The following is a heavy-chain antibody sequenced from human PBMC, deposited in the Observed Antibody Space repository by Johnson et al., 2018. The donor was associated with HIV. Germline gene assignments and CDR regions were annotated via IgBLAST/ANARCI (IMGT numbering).Heavy chain of an antibody. J-gene: IGHJ3*02. Sequence: VQLVESGGGVVQPGRSLRLSCAASGFTFSPYWMHWVRQAPGQGLVWVSRIISDGSNKYYADSVKGRFTISRDNSKNTLYLQMNSLRAEDTAVYYCAKWSIVGATFSDAFDIWGQGTMVTVSS. CDR1: GFTFSPYW. CDR3: AKWSIVGATFSDAFDI. V-gene: IGHV3-30*18. D-gene: IGHD1-26*01. CDR2: IISDGSNK.